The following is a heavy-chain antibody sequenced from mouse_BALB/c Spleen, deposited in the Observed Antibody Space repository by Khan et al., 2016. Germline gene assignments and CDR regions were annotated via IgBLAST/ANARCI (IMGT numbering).Heavy chain of an antibody. Sequence: EVKLEESGGGLVQPGGSMKLSCVASGFTFSNYWMNWVRQSPEKGLEWVAEIRLKSNNYATHYAESVKGRFTISRDDSKSSVYLQMNNLRAADTGIYYCALALVGYWGEGTLVTVSA. V-gene: IGHV6-6*02. CDR1: GFTFSNYW. J-gene: IGHJ3*01. CDR2: IRLKSNNYAT. D-gene: IGHD2-10*02. CDR3: ALALVGY.